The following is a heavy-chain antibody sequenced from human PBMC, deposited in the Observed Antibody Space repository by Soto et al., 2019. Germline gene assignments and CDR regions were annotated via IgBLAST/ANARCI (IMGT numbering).Heavy chain of an antibody. CDR3: ASGLQLWIRRINNGYSG. Sequence: QVQLVQSGAEVKKPESSVKVSCKAPGGTFSTYAISWVRQAPGQGLEWMGGIIPMFGTANYAKRFQDRVTITADESTKTVYRELSSLRAEDTVAYFWASGLQLWIRRINNGYSGWGQGTLVTVSS. J-gene: IGHJ4*02. V-gene: IGHV1-69*12. D-gene: IGHD5-18*01. CDR1: GGTFSTYA. CDR2: IIPMFGTA.